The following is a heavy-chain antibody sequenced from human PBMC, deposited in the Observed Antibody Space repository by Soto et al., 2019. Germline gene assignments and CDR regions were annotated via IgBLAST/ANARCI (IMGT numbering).Heavy chain of an antibody. CDR2: ISYDGSNK. Sequence: GGSLRLSCAASGFTFSSYGMHWVRQAPGKGLEWVAVISYDGSNKYYADSVKGRFTISRDNSKNTLYLQMNILRAEDTAVYYCAKERYVWGRAFDIWGQGTMVTVSS. CDR1: GFTFSSYG. V-gene: IGHV3-30*18. J-gene: IGHJ3*02. CDR3: AKERYVWGRAFDI. D-gene: IGHD3-16*01.